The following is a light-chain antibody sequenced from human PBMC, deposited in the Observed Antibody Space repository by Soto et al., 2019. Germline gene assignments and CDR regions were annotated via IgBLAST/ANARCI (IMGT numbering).Light chain of an antibody. J-gene: IGKJ4*01. CDR1: EHINNY. CDR2: DAS. CDR3: QQYDSLPLT. Sequence: DSQMTQSPPALSASVGDRVTITCQASEHINNYLNWYQQIPGKAPKLLIYDASNLAAGAPSRFSGGGSGTAFTFAISGLQPDDVATYYCQQYDSLPLTVGGGTKVDIK. V-gene: IGKV1-33*01.